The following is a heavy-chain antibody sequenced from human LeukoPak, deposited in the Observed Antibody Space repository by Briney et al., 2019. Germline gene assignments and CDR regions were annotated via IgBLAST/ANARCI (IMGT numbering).Heavy chain of an antibody. CDR3: ARADSSGWFDY. CDR1: GGSISSYY. V-gene: IGHV4-59*01. D-gene: IGHD6-19*01. Sequence: SETLSLTYTVSGGSISSYYWSWIRQPPGKGLEWIGYIYYSGSTNYNPSLKSRVTISVDTSKNQSSLKLSSVTAADTAVYNCARADSSGWFDYWGQGTLVTVSS. J-gene: IGHJ4*02. CDR2: IYYSGST.